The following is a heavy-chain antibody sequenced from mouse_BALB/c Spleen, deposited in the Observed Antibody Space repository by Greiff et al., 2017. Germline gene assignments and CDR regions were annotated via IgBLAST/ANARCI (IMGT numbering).Heavy chain of an antibody. D-gene: IGHD2-4*01. CDR2: IWAGGST. CDR1: GFSLTSYG. J-gene: IGHJ3*01. V-gene: IGHV2-9*02. CDR3: ARDRDDYDVAY. Sequence: VQLVESGPGLVAPSQSLSITCTVSGFSLTSYGVHWVRQPPGKGLEWLGVIWAGGSTNYNSALMSRLSISKDNSKSQVFLKMNSLQTDDTAMYYCARDRDDYDVAYWGQGTLVTVSA.